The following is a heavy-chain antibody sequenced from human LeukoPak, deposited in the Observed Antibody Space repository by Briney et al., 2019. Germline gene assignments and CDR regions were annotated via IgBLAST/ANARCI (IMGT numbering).Heavy chain of an antibody. CDR3: EKAPVAARLNFVF. V-gene: IGHV3-23*01. J-gene: IGHJ4*02. CDR1: GFTFSSYA. CDR2: ISGGSGGNT. Sequence: GGSLRLSCAASGFTFSSYAMSWVRHAPGKGLEWVSTISGGSGGNTYYADSVKGRFPISRGNSKNTLYLQMNSMRAEDTAVYLCEKAPVAARLNFVFWGRGTLVPVSS. D-gene: IGHD6-25*01.